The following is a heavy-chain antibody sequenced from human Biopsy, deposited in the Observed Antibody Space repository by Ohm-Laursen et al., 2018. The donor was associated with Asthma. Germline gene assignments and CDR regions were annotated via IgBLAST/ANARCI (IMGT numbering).Heavy chain of an antibody. J-gene: IGHJ4*02. CDR2: ISGSGGST. CDR1: GFTFSSYA. CDR3: AKAREDIVVVVAVSDS. Sequence: SLRLSCAASGFTFSSYAMSWVCQPPGKGLEWVSAISGSGGSTYYADSVKGRFTISRDNSKNTLHLQMNSLRAEDTAVYYCAKAREDIVVVVAVSDSWGQGTLVTVSS. V-gene: IGHV3-23*01. D-gene: IGHD2-15*01.